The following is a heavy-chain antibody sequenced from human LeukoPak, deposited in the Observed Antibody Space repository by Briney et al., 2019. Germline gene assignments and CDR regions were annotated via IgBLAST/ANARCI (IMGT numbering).Heavy chain of an antibody. CDR1: GFAFSSYG. CDR2: ISYDGSNK. CDR3: AKPVRVSYYYYYYMDV. Sequence: PGGSLRLSCAASGFAFSSYGMHWVRQAPGKGLEWVAVISYDGSNKYYADSVKGRFTISRDNSKNTLYLQMNSLRAEDTAVYYCAKPVRVSYYYYYYMDVWGKGTTVTVSS. V-gene: IGHV3-30*18. J-gene: IGHJ6*03. D-gene: IGHD2-8*01.